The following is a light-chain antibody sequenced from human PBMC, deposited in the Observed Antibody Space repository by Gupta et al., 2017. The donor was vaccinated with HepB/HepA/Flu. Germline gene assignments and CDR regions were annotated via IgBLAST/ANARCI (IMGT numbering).Light chain of an antibody. CDR1: QGISND. CDR3: RQHNSFPWT. CDR2: GAY. J-gene: IGKJ1*01. V-gene: IGKV1-17*01. Sequence: DIQMTQSPSSLSASVGDRVTITCRASQGISNDLGWFQQKPGKAPQRLIYGAYEVKSGVPSRFSGSGCGTEFTLTISSRQPEDFANYYCRQHNSFPWTFGQGTKVEIK.